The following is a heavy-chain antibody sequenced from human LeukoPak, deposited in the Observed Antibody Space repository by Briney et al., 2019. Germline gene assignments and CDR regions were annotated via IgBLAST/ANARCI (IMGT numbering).Heavy chain of an antibody. Sequence: ASVKVSCKASGYTFTSYGISWVRQAPGQGLEWMGWISAYNGNTNYAQKLQGRVTMTTDTSTSTAYMELRSLRSDDTAVYYCARKVSSSWYLSYYYMDVWGKGTTVTVSS. V-gene: IGHV1-18*01. D-gene: IGHD6-13*01. CDR2: ISAYNGNT. CDR3: ARKVSSSWYLSYYYMDV. J-gene: IGHJ6*03. CDR1: GYTFTSYG.